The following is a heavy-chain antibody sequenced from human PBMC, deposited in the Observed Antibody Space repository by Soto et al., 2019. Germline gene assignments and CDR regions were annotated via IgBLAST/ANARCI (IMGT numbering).Heavy chain of an antibody. V-gene: IGHV1-46*01. J-gene: IGHJ5*02. D-gene: IGHD3-10*01. Sequence: ASVMVSCKAPADTFTSYYIHWVRQAPGHGLEWMGIINPNGGSTRFAQTFQGRITMTTDTSTSTVYMELRSLRSEDTAVYYCAKSSAGGFGIIIDCANWLDPWGQGSLVTVSS. CDR3: AKSSAGGFGIIIDCANWLDP. CDR1: ADTFTSYY. CDR2: INPNGGST.